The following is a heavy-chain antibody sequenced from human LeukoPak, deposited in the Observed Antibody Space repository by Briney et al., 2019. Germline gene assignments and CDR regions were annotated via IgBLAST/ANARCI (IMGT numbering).Heavy chain of an antibody. CDR3: ARDFSTKYSQDY. J-gene: IGHJ4*02. CDR1: GFTFSSYG. V-gene: IGHV3-30*03. D-gene: IGHD1-26*01. CDR2: ISYDGSVK. Sequence: GGSLRLSCAASGFTFSSYGIHWVRQAPGKGLEWLAFISYDGSVKYYADSVKGRFTVSRDDSKITLYLQMNSLRTEDTALYYCARDFSTKYSQDYWGQGTLLTVSS.